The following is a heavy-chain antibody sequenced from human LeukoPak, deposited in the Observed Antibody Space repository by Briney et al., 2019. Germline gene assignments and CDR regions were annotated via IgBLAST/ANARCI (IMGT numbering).Heavy chain of an antibody. V-gene: IGHV3-30*04. J-gene: IGHJ4*02. CDR3: ARVKLGPFDY. CDR2: ISYDGSNK. CDR1: GFTFSSYA. Sequence: GGSLRLSCAASGFTFSSYAMHWVRQAPGKGLEWVAVISYDGSNKYYADSVKGRFTISRDNSKNTLYLQMNSLRAEDTAVCYCARVKLGPFDYWGQGTLVTVSS. D-gene: IGHD7-27*01.